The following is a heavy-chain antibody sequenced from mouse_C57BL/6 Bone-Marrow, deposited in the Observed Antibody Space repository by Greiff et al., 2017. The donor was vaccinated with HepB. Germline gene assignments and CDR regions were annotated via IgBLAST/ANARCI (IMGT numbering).Heavy chain of an antibody. Sequence: EVMLVESGGGLVQSGRSLRLSCATSGFTFSDFYMEWVRQAPGKGLEWIAASRNKANDYTTEYSASVKGRFIVSRDTSQSILYLQMNALRAEDTAIYYCARDAGLRRPFAYWGQGTLVTVSA. D-gene: IGHD2-2*01. CDR3: ARDAGLRRPFAY. CDR1: GFTFSDFY. J-gene: IGHJ3*01. CDR2: SRNKANDYTT. V-gene: IGHV7-1*01.